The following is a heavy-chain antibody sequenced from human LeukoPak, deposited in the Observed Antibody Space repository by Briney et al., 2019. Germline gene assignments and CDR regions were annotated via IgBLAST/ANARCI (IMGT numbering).Heavy chain of an antibody. Sequence: GGSLRLSCAASGFTFSSYSMNWVRQAPGKGLEWVSYISSSSSTIYYADSVKGRFTISRDNAKNSLYLQMNSLRAEDTAVYYCAREPRWQQLVHHFDYWGQGTLVTVSS. CDR2: ISSSSSTI. J-gene: IGHJ4*02. CDR1: GFTFSSYS. CDR3: AREPRWQQLVHHFDY. V-gene: IGHV3-48*01. D-gene: IGHD6-13*01.